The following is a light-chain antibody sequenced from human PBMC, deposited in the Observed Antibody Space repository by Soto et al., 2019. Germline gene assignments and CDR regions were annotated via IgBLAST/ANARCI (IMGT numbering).Light chain of an antibody. V-gene: IGKV1-9*01. CDR3: QQLNSYPWT. Sequence: IQLTQSPSSLSASVGDRVTITCRASQGISSYLAWYQQKPGKAPKLLIYAAYTLQSGVPSRFSGSGSGTDFTLTISSLQPEDFATYYCQQLNSYPWTFGQGTKVDI. J-gene: IGKJ1*01. CDR2: AAY. CDR1: QGISSY.